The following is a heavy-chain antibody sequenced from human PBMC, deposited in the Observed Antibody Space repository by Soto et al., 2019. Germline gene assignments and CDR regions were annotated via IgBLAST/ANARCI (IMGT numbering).Heavy chain of an antibody. Sequence: SETLSLTCTVSGGSISSYYWSWIRQPPGKGLEWIGYIYYSGSTNYNPSLKSRVTISVDTSKNQFSLKLSSVTAADTAVYYCAGTVGATTEFDYWGQGTLVTVS. D-gene: IGHD1-26*01. CDR3: AGTVGATTEFDY. CDR2: IYYSGST. CDR1: GGSISSYY. V-gene: IGHV4-59*01. J-gene: IGHJ4*02.